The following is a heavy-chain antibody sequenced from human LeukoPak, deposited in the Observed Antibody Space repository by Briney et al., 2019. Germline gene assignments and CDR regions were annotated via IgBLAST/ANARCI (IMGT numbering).Heavy chain of an antibody. V-gene: IGHV3-7*01. CDR3: ARSLYFWSGSSS. D-gene: IGHD3-3*01. CDR2: IKQDGSEK. CDR1: GFTFSNYW. J-gene: IGHJ5*02. Sequence: GGPLRLSCAASGFTFSNYWMNWARQAPGKGREWVANIKQDGSEKYHVDSVKGRFTISRDNAKNSLYLQMNSLRAEDTAVYYCARSLYFWSGSSSWGQGTLVTVSS.